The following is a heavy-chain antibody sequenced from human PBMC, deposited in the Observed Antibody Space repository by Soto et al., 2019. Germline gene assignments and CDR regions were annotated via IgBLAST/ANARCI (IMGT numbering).Heavy chain of an antibody. D-gene: IGHD3-3*01. CDR3: ARQSITIFGVVLNYFDY. CDR2: IYYSGST. Sequence: SETLSLTCTVSGGSISSSSYYWGWIRQPPGKGLEWIGSIYYSGSTYYNPSLKSRVTISVDTSKNQFSLKLSSVTAADTAVYYCARQSITIFGVVLNYFDYWGQGTLVTVSS. V-gene: IGHV4-39*01. J-gene: IGHJ4*02. CDR1: GGSISSSSYY.